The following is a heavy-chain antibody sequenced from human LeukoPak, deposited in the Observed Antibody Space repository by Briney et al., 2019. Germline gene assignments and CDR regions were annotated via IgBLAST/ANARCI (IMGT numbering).Heavy chain of an antibody. CDR1: GGSISSYY. D-gene: IGHD6-19*01. CDR2: IYYSGST. J-gene: IGHJ6*02. V-gene: IGHV4-59*01. CDR3: AGVAGTGYYYYYGMDV. Sequence: SETLFLTCTVSGGSISSYYWSWIRQPPGKGLEWIGYIYYSGSTNYNPSLKSRVTISVDTSKNQFSLKLSSVTAADTAMYYCAGVAGTGYYYYYGMDVWGQGTTVTVSS.